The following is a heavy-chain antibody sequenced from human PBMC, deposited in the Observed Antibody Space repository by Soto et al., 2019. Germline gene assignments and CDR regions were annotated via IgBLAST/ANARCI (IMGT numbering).Heavy chain of an antibody. J-gene: IGHJ4*02. V-gene: IGHV3-23*01. CDR1: GFTFNSYA. CDR3: AKDRNYYDSSGYDY. Sequence: GWSLRLSCAASGFTFNSYAMSWVRPAPGKGLEWVSTIIGSGGSTYYADSVKGRFSVSRDNSKNTLYLQMNSLRAEDTAVYYCAKDRNYYDSSGYDYWGQGTLVTVSS. CDR2: IIGSGGST. D-gene: IGHD3-22*01.